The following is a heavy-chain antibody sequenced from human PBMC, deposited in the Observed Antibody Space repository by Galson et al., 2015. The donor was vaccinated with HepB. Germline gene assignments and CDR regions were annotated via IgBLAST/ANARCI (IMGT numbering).Heavy chain of an antibody. Sequence: SLRLSCAASGFTFSSYAMHWVRQAPGKGLEWVAVISYDGSNKYYADSVKGRFTISRDNSKNTLYLQMNSLRAEDTAVYYCARDLRGTYYDYEGGFDYWGQGTLVTVSS. J-gene: IGHJ4*02. D-gene: IGHD3-16*01. CDR2: ISYDGSNK. V-gene: IGHV3-30*04. CDR3: ARDLRGTYYDYEGGFDY. CDR1: GFTFSSYA.